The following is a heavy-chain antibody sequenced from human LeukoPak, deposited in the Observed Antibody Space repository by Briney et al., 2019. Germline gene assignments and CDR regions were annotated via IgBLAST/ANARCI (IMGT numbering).Heavy chain of an antibody. CDR1: GFTFSSYA. Sequence: PGRSLRLSCAASGFTFSSYAMSWVRQAPGKGLEWVSAISGSGGSTYYADSVKGRFTISRDNSKNTLYLQMNSLRAEDTAVYYCAKDTGGEYSSSWYLIDYWGQGTLVTVSS. CDR3: AKDTGGEYSSSWYLIDY. D-gene: IGHD6-13*01. CDR2: ISGSGGST. J-gene: IGHJ4*02. V-gene: IGHV3-23*01.